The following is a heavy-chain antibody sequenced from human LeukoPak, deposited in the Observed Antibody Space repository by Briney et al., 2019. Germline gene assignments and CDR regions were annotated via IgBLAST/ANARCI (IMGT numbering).Heavy chain of an antibody. V-gene: IGHV3-33*01. CDR1: RFTFSDSG. J-gene: IGHJ4*02. CDR2: IWDDGSNK. D-gene: IGHD1-14*01. Sequence: HPGGSLRLSCAASRFTFSDSGMPWVRQAPGKGLEWVAFIWDDGSNKYYADSVKGRFTISRDNSMNTLYVQMNSLRAEDTAVYYCARGRGNHPYFDFWGQGTLVTVSS. CDR3: ARGRGNHPYFDF.